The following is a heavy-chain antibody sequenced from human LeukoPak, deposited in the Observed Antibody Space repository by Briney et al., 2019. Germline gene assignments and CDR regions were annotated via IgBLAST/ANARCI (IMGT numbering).Heavy chain of an antibody. Sequence: SVKVSCKASGGTFSSYAISWVRQAPGQGLEWMGGITPIFGTANYAQKFQGRVTITADESTSTAYMELSSLRSEDTAVYYCARGGVDYSYGMDVWGQGTTVTVSS. D-gene: IGHD3-10*01. CDR2: ITPIFGTA. CDR3: ARGGVDYSYGMDV. CDR1: GGTFSSYA. V-gene: IGHV1-69*13. J-gene: IGHJ6*02.